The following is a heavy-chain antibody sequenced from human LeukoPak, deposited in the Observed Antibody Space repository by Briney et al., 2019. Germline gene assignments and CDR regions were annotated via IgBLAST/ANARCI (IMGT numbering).Heavy chain of an antibody. Sequence: PGGSLRLSCAASGFTFSSYAMHWVRQAPGKGLEYVSAISSNGGSTHYANSVKGRFTISRDNSKNTLYLQMGSLRAEDMAVYYCARVGSGSYPDAFDIWGQGTMVTVSS. CDR2: ISSNGGST. CDR1: GFTFSSYA. J-gene: IGHJ3*02. D-gene: IGHD1-26*01. V-gene: IGHV3-64*01. CDR3: ARVGSGSYPDAFDI.